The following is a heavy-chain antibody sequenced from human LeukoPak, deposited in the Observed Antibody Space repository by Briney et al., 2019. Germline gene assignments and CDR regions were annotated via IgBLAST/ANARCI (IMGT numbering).Heavy chain of an antibody. V-gene: IGHV4-59*01. CDR2: IYYSGST. D-gene: IGHD1-14*01. CDR1: GGSISSYY. J-gene: IGHJ4*02. Sequence: SETLSLTCTVSGGSISSYYWSWIRQPPGKGLEWIGYIYYSGSTNYNPSLKSRVTISVDTSKNQFSLKLSSVTAADTAVYYCARGDRFESGGESFDYWGQGTLVTVSA. CDR3: ARGDRFESGGESFDY.